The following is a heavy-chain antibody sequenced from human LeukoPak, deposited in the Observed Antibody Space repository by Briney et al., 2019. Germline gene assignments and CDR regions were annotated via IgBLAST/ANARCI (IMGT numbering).Heavy chain of an antibody. CDR3: ARGLITIFGVVILNTYGMDV. Sequence: GASVKVSCKASGYTFTSNYIHWVRQAPGQGLGWMGGIIPIFGTANYAQKFQGRVTITADESTSTAYMELSSLRSEDTAVYYCARGLITIFGVVILNTYGMDVWGQGTTVTVSS. V-gene: IGHV1-69*13. CDR2: IIPIFGTA. D-gene: IGHD3-3*01. J-gene: IGHJ6*02. CDR1: GYTFTSNY.